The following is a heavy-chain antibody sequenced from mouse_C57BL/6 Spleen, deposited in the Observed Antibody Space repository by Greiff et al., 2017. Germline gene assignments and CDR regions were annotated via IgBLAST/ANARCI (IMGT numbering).Heavy chain of an antibody. Sequence: EVQGVESGGGLVQPKGSLKLSCAASGFSFNTYAMNWVRQAPGKGLEWVARIRSKSNNYATYYADSVKDRFTISRDDSESMLYLQMNNLKTEDTAMYYCERQGDYDGYYYAMDYWGQGTSVTVSS. J-gene: IGHJ4*01. CDR3: ERQGDYDGYYYAMDY. CDR2: IRSKSNNYAT. V-gene: IGHV10-1*01. CDR1: GFSFNTYA. D-gene: IGHD2-4*01.